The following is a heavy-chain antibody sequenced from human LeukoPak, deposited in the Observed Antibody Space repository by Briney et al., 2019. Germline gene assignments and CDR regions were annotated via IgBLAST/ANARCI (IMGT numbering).Heavy chain of an antibody. CDR1: GFSFNKYA. J-gene: IGHJ4*02. V-gene: IGHV3-43*02. Sequence: GGSLRLSCAASGFSFNKYAMRWVRQAPGKGLEWVSSVSGNGAITYYADFVKGRFTISRDNSKNSLYLQMNSLRTEDTALYYCAKDAQYGSGSYSLDYWGQGTLVTVSS. D-gene: IGHD3-10*01. CDR3: AKDAQYGSGSYSLDY. CDR2: VSGNGAIT.